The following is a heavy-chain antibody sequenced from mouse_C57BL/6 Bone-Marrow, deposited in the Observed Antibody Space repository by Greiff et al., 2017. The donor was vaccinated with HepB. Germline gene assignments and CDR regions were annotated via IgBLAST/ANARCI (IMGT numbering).Heavy chain of an antibody. CDR1: GFTFSDYY. D-gene: IGHD2-4*01. CDR3: ARHRGKMDHYDPSMDY. Sequence: EVKLVESGGGLVQPGGSLKLSCAASGFTFSDYYMYWVRQTPEKRLEWVAYISNGGGSTYYPDTVKGRFTISRDNAKNTLYLQMSRLKSEDTAMYYCARHRGKMDHYDPSMDYWGQGTSVTVSS. J-gene: IGHJ4*01. CDR2: ISNGGGST. V-gene: IGHV5-12*01.